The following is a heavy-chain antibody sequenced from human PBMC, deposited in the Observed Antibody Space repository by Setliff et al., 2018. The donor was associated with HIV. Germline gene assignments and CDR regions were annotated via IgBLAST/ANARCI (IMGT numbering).Heavy chain of an antibody. D-gene: IGHD6-19*01. V-gene: IGHV2-5*02. J-gene: IGHJ4*02. CDR2: IYWDDDK. CDR3: AHNHLAVAGSHYFDY. CDR1: GFSLTTRGAS. Sequence: SGPTLVNPTQTLTLTCTFSGFSLTTRGASVGWIRQPPGKALEWLAVIYWDDDKRYSPSLKNRLTITKDTSKNQVLLTMTNMDPLDTATYYCAHNHLAVAGSHYFDYWGQGTLVTVSS.